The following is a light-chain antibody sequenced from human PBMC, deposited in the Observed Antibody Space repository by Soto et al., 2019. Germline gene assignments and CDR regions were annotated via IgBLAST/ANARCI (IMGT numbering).Light chain of an antibody. CDR1: QSVSSNY. J-gene: IGKJ1*01. CDR2: GAS. V-gene: IGKV3-20*01. Sequence: EIVLTQSPGTLSLSPGERATRSCRASQSVSSNYLAWYQQKPGQAPRLLIYGASSRATGIPDRFSGSGSGTEFTLTISRLEPEDFAVYYCQQCGSSPPWTFGQGTKVDNK. CDR3: QQCGSSPPWT.